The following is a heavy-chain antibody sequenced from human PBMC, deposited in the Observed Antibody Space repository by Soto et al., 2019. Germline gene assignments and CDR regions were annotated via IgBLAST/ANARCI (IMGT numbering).Heavy chain of an antibody. Sequence: EGSLRRSCEGSGFTFSGNYMDWVRMPPGKGLEWLGRIRNKPNGHTTAYAASVKGRFTISRDDSKNLVYLQMNSLKSEDTALYYCSTTVITAPLFEYWGQGTLVTVSS. CDR2: IRNKPNGHTT. J-gene: IGHJ4*02. D-gene: IGHD2-21*02. CDR1: GFTFSGNY. CDR3: STTVITAPLFEY. V-gene: IGHV3-72*01.